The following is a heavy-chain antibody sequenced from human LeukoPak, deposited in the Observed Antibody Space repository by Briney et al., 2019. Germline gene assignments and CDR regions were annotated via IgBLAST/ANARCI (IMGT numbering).Heavy chain of an antibody. Sequence: SETLSLTCTVSGGSISSSSYYWGWIRQPPGKGLEWIGSIYYSGSTYYNPSLKSRVTISVDTSKNQFSLKLSSVTAADTAVYYCARAKDPRELAFDYWGQGTLVTVSS. V-gene: IGHV4-39*07. CDR3: ARAKDPRELAFDY. CDR2: IYYSGST. D-gene: IGHD1-26*01. J-gene: IGHJ4*02. CDR1: GGSISSSSYY.